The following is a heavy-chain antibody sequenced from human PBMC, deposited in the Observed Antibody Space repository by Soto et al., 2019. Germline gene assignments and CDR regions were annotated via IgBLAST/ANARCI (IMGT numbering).Heavy chain of an antibody. D-gene: IGHD3-10*01. J-gene: IGHJ6*02. CDR2: IYYSGST. CDR1: GGSISSYY. Sequence: KASETLSLTCTVSGGSISSYYWSWIRQPPGKGLEWIGYIYYSGSTNYNPSLKSRVTISVDTSKNQFSLKLSSVTAADTAVYYCARDLLAVRGVKNYYYGMDVWGQGTTVTVSS. V-gene: IGHV4-59*01. CDR3: ARDLLAVRGVKNYYYGMDV.